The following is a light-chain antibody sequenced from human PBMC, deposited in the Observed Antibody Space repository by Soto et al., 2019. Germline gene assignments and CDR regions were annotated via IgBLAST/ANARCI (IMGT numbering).Light chain of an antibody. J-gene: IGKJ1*01. CDR1: QSVSSSY. V-gene: IGKV3-20*01. Sequence: EIVLTQSAGALSLSPGERATLSCRATQSVSSSYFAWYQQKPGQAPRLLIYSTSSRTAGIPDRFSGSGSGTYFTLTISRLEPEDFAVYYCQQYGYSSWTFGQGTKVDIK. CDR2: STS. CDR3: QQYGYSSWT.